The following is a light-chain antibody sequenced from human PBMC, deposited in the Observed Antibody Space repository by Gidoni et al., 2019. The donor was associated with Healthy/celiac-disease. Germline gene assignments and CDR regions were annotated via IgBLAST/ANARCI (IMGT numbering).Light chain of an antibody. Sequence: EIVLTQSPATLSLSPGERATLSCRASQSVSSYLAWYQPKPGQATRLIIYDASNRATGIPARFSGSGAGTDFTLTISSRDPEDFAVYYCQQRSNWPLTFGGGTKVEIK. J-gene: IGKJ4*01. CDR3: QQRSNWPLT. CDR2: DAS. V-gene: IGKV3-11*01. CDR1: QSVSSY.